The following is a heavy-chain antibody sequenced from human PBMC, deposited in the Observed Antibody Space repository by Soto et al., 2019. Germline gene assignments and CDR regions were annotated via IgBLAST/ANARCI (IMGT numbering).Heavy chain of an antibody. CDR3: AREDSLWSDYYYYYYMDV. J-gene: IGHJ6*03. CDR1: GFTFSSYG. V-gene: IGHV3-33*01. CDR2: IWYDGSNK. Sequence: QVQLVESGGGVVQPGRSLRLSCAASGFTFSSYGMHWVRQAPGKGLEWVAVIWYDGSNKYYADSVKGRFTISRDNSKNTLYLQMNSLRAEDTAVYYCAREDSLWSDYYYYYYMDVWGKGTTVTVSS. D-gene: IGHD3-3*01.